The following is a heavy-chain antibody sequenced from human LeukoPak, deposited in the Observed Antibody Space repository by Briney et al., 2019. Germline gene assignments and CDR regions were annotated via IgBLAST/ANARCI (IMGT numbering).Heavy chain of an antibody. CDR1: GFSFGGYA. D-gene: IGHD6-13*01. CDR2: ISWNSGDI. J-gene: IGHJ4*02. V-gene: IGHV3-9*01. Sequence: GRSLRLSCAASGFSFGGYALHWVRQAPGKGLEWVASISWNSGDIVHADSVKGRFTISRDNAKNSLYLQMNSLRAEDTALYYCAKDSSSSWYQASPFDYWGQGTLVTVSS. CDR3: AKDSSSSWYQASPFDY.